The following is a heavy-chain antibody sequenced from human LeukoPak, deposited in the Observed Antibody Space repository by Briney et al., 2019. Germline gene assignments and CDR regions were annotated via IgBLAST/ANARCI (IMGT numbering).Heavy chain of an antibody. CDR2: IYYGGST. Sequence: SETLSLTCTVSGGSISSYYWSWIRQPPGKGLEWIGYIYYGGSTNYNPSLKSRVTISVDTSKNQFTLKLSSVTAADTAVYYCARGLAAALDYRGQGTLVTVSS. D-gene: IGHD6-25*01. J-gene: IGHJ4*02. CDR3: ARGLAAALDY. V-gene: IGHV4-59*01. CDR1: GGSISSYY.